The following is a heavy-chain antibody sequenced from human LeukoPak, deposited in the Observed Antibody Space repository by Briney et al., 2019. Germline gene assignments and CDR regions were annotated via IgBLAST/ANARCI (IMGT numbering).Heavy chain of an antibody. CDR1: GASISDYY. Sequence: SETLSLTCTVSGASISDYYWNWIRQPPGKGLEWIGYIYYSGSTNYNPSLKSPVTISVDTSKNQFSLKLSSVTAADTAVYYCARLKPGTSSDVVGPDYWGDGRLVSVSS. V-gene: IGHV4-59*13. CDR2: IYYSGST. D-gene: IGHD6-6*01. CDR3: ARLKPGTSSDVVGPDY. J-gene: IGHJ4*01.